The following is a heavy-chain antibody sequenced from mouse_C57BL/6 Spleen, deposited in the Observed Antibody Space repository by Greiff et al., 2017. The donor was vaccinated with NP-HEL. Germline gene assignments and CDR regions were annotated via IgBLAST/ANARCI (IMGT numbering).Heavy chain of an antibody. CDR1: GYTFTSYW. V-gene: IGHV1-52*01. J-gene: IGHJ3*01. CDR2: IDPSDSET. Sequence: VQLQQSGAELVRPGSSVKLSCKASGYTFTSYWMHWVKQRPRQGLEWIGNIDPSDSETHYNQKFKGKATLTVDKSSSTAYMELSRLTSEDSAVYYCARSSDTYYGSFADWGPGTPVTVSA. CDR3: ARSSDTYYGSFAD. D-gene: IGHD1-1*01.